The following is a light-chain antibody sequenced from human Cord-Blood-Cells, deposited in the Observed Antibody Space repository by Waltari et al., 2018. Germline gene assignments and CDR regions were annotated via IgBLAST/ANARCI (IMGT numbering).Light chain of an antibody. Sequence: QLVLTQSPSASASLGASVKLTCTLSSGHSSYAIAWHQQQPEKGPRYLMKLNSDGSHGKGDGIPGRFSGSSSGAERYLTISSLQSEDEADYYCQTWGTGIRVFGGGTKLTVL. CDR2: LNSDGSH. V-gene: IGLV4-69*01. J-gene: IGLJ3*02. CDR1: SGHSSYA. CDR3: QTWGTGIRV.